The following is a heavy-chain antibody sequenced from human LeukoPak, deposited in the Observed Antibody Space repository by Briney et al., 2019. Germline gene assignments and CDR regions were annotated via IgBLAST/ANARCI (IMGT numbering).Heavy chain of an antibody. CDR2: INAGNGNT. CDR1: GYTFTSYA. J-gene: IGHJ4*02. V-gene: IGHV1-3*01. Sequence: GASVKVSCKASGYTFTSYAMHWVRQAPGQRLEWMGWINAGNGNTKYSQKFQGRGTITRDTSASTAYMELSSLRSEDTAVYYCAREYYYDSSLCYFDYWGQGTLVTVSS. D-gene: IGHD3-22*01. CDR3: AREYYYDSSLCYFDY.